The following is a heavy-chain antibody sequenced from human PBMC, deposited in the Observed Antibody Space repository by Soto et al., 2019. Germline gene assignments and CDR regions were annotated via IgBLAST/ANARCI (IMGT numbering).Heavy chain of an antibody. CDR1: GGSISSGGYY. D-gene: IGHD2-2*01. CDR2: IYYSGST. V-gene: IGHV4-31*03. CDR3: ARDRGGYQLLFHSFTYYGMDV. Sequence: PSETLSLTCTVSGGSISSGGYYWSWIRQHPGKGLEWIGYIYYSGSTYYNPSLKSRVTISVDTSKNQFSLKLSSVTAADTAVYYCARDRGGYQLLFHSFTYYGMDVWDQGTTVTVSS. J-gene: IGHJ6*02.